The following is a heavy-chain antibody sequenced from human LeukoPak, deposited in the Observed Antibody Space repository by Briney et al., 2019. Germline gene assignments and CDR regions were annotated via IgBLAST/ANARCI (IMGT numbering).Heavy chain of an antibody. CDR2: ISAYNGNT. D-gene: IGHD6-19*01. V-gene: IGHV1-18*01. J-gene: IGHJ4*02. CDR1: GGTFSSYA. Sequence: ASVKVSCKASGGTFSSYAISWVRQAPGQGLEWMGWISAYNGNTNYAQKLQGRVTMTTDTSTSTAYMELRSLRSDDTAVYYCARDPGIAVAVYFDYWGQGTLVTVSS. CDR3: ARDPGIAVAVYFDY.